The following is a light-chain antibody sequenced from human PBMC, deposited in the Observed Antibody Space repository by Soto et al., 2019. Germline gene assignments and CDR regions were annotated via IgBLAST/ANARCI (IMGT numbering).Light chain of an antibody. CDR1: QSVSNN. CDR2: GAS. Sequence: EIVLPQSPGTLSLSPGASAPLSCRASQSVSNNYLAWYQQKPGQAPRLLIYGASTRATGIPARFSGSESGTEFSLTISSLQSEDFVVYYCQQYNNWPLTVGGGTKVDIK. V-gene: IGKV3-15*01. CDR3: QQYNNWPLT. J-gene: IGKJ4*01.